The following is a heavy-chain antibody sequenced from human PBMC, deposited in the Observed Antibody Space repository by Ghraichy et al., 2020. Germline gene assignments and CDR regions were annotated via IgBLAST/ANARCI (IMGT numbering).Heavy chain of an antibody. D-gene: IGHD6-13*01. CDR1: GDSVSSNSAA. Sequence: SQTLSLTCAISGDSVSSNSAAWNWIRQSPSRGLEWLGRTYYRSKWYNDYAVSVKSRITINPDTSKNQFSLQLNSVTPEDTAVYYCARGFSVTGYSSSWYRGDNWFDPGGQGTLVTVSS. V-gene: IGHV6-1*01. CDR3: ARGFSVTGYSSSWYRGDNWFDP. J-gene: IGHJ5*02. CDR2: TYYRSKWYN.